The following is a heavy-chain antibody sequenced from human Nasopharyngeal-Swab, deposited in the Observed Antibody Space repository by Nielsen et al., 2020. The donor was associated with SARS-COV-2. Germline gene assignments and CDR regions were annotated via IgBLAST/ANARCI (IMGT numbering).Heavy chain of an antibody. CDR1: GFTFSSYA. CDR3: AKGRGNVGYSSYFDY. D-gene: IGHD3-22*01. V-gene: IGHV3-23*01. Sequence: LKISCAASGFTFSSYAMSWVRQAPGKGLEWVSAISGSGGSTYYADSVKGRFTISRDNSKNTLYLQLNSLRAEDTAVYYCAKGRGNVGYSSYFDYWGQGTLVTVSS. J-gene: IGHJ4*02. CDR2: ISGSGGST.